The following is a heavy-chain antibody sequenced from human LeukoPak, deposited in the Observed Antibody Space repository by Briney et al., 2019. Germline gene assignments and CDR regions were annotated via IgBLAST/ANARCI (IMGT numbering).Heavy chain of an antibody. CDR2: IVVGSGTT. CDR3: AADVIPGPKGFDP. J-gene: IGHJ5*02. CDR1: GITFSSFA. D-gene: IGHD2-21*01. Sequence: SVKVSCKTSGITFSSFAAQWVRQARGQRLEWIAWIVVGSGTTKYAQKFQERVTITRDMSTSTAFMELRSLRFDDTAVYYCAADVIPGPKGFDPWGQGTLVTVSS. V-gene: IGHV1-58*01.